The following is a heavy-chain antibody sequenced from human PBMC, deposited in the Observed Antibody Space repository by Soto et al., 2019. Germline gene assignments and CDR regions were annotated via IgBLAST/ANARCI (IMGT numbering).Heavy chain of an antibody. V-gene: IGHV3-30*18. CDR2: ISYDGSNK. CDR1: GFTFSSYG. Sequence: QVQLVESGGGVVQPGRSLRLSCAASGFTFSSYGMHWVRQAPGKGLEWVAVISYDGSNKYYADSVKGRFTISRDNSKYTLYLQMNSLRAEDTAVYYCAKVKKYCSGGSCFYFDYWGQGTLVTVSS. J-gene: IGHJ4*02. D-gene: IGHD2-15*01. CDR3: AKVKKYCSGGSCFYFDY.